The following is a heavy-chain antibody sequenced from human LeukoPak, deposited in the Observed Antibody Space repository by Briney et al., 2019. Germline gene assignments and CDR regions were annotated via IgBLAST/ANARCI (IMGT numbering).Heavy chain of an antibody. D-gene: IGHD5-24*01. V-gene: IGHV4-39*01. J-gene: IGHJ4*02. CDR3: ASWEGMATIWTRDY. Sequence: ASETLSLTCTVSGGSISSSSYSWGWIRQPPGKGLEWIGSIYYSGSTYYNPSLKSRVTISVDTSKNQFSLKLSSVTAADTAVYYCASWEGMATIWTRDYWGQGTLVTVSS. CDR1: GGSISSSSYS. CDR2: IYYSGST.